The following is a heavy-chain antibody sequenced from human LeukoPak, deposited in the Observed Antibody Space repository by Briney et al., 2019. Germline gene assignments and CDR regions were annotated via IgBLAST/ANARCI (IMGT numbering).Heavy chain of an antibody. CDR3: ATLHLGLDP. V-gene: IGHV1-2*02. J-gene: IGHJ5*02. CDR1: GYTFSDYY. Sequence: ASVTLSCTASGYTFSDYYMHWVRQAPGKGLEWMAWINPNSGGTNYAQKLQGRVTMTRDTSISTAYMELSRLRFDDTAVYYCATLHLGLDPWGQGTLVTVSS. D-gene: IGHD2-21*02. CDR2: INPNSGGT.